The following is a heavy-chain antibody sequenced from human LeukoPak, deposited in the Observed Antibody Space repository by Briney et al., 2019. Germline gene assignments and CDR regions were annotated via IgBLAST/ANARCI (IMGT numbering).Heavy chain of an antibody. CDR1: GFTFGSYT. Sequence: GGSLRLSCAVSGFTFGSYTMNWVRQAPGKGLEWVSHISSTSTTYYADSVKGRFTTSRDNAKNLLYLQMNSLRDEDTAVYYCAAAGDYWGQGTLVTVSS. D-gene: IGHD3-10*01. CDR2: ISSTSTT. J-gene: IGHJ4*02. V-gene: IGHV3-48*02. CDR3: AAAGDY.